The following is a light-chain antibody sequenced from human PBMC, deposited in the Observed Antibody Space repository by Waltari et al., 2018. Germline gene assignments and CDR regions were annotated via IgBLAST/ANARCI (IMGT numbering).Light chain of an antibody. J-gene: IGKJ2*01. CDR3: MQSIQPHT. V-gene: IGKV2D-29*01. CDR1: QSLLHSDGKTY. Sequence: DLVMTQTPLSLSVTPGQPAFIPCKSSQSLLHSDGKTYLYWYLQKPGRPPQLLIYEVSNRVSGVPDRFSGSGSGTDFTLKISRVEAEDVGVYYCMQSIQPHTFGQGTKLEIK. CDR2: EVS.